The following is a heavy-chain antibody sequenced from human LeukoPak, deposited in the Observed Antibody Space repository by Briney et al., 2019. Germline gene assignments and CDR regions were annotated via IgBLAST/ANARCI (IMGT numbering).Heavy chain of an antibody. V-gene: IGHV1-3*03. J-gene: IGHJ3*02. CDR1: GYTFTSYA. Sequence: ASVKVSCKASGYTFTSYAMHWVRQAPGQRLEWMGWINAGNGNTKYSQEFQGRVTITRDTSASTAYMELSSLRSEDMAVYYCAREGALLLGELSHAFETWGKGTRVTFPS. CDR3: AREGALLLGELSHAFET. CDR2: INAGNGNT. D-gene: IGHD3-16*02.